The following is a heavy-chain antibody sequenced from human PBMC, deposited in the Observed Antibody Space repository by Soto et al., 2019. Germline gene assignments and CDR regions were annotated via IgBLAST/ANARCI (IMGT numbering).Heavy chain of an antibody. CDR1: GGSISSGDYY. V-gene: IGHV4-30-4*01. Sequence: QVQLQESGPGLVKPSQTLSLTCTVSGGSISSGDYYWSWIRQPPGKGLEWIGYIYYSGSTYYNPSLRSRVTISVDTSKNQFSLKLSSVTAADTAVYYCAREGHDMLLAFDPWGQGTLVTVSS. J-gene: IGHJ5*02. CDR2: IYYSGST. D-gene: IGHD2-8*02. CDR3: AREGHDMLLAFDP.